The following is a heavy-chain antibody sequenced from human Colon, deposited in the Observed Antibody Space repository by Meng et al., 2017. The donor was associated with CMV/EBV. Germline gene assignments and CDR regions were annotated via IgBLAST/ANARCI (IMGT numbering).Heavy chain of an antibody. CDR2: IYPGDYDT. CDR1: GYRFTSYW. J-gene: IGHJ4*02. V-gene: IGHV5-51*01. CDR3: ARAPTSISYPMWLDS. Sequence: GESLKISCKASGYRFTSYWIGWVRQVPGKGLEWMGIIYPGDYDTKYSPFFRGQVTISVDNSLTTAYLQWSSLKASDTAMYYCARAPTSISYPMWLDSWGQGTLVTVSS. D-gene: IGHD2-2*01.